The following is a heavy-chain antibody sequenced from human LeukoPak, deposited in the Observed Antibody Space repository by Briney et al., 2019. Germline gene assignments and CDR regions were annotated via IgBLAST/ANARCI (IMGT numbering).Heavy chain of an antibody. CDR2: MNHNSGNT. CDR1: GYGFPSYD. CDR3: ARGDGYYYYYMDV. V-gene: IGHV1-8*01. D-gene: IGHD2-8*01. Sequence: GAWVKVDSKASGYGFPSYDINWARQATGQGQEWRGWMNHNSGNTGYTQKLQGRGTMTRNTSISTAYMELISLRSEDTAVYYCARGDGYYYYYMDVWGKGTPVTVSS. J-gene: IGHJ6*03.